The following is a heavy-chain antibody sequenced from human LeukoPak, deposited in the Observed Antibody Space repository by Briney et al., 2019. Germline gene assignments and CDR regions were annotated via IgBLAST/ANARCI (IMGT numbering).Heavy chain of an antibody. CDR3: AKGDIVVVPAATY. V-gene: IGHV3-23*01. CDR1: GFTFSSYA. CDR2: ISGSGGST. D-gene: IGHD2-2*01. Sequence: QAGGSLRLSCAASGFTFSSYAMSWVRQAPGKGLEWVSAISGSGGSTYYADSVKGRFTISRDNSENTLYLQMNSLRAEDTAVYYCAKGDIVVVPAATYWGQGTLVTVSS. J-gene: IGHJ4*02.